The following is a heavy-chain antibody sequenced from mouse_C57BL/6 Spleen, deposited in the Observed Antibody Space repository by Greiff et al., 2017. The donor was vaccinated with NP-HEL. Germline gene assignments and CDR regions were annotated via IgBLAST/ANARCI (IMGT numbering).Heavy chain of an antibody. Sequence: QVQLQQPGAELVMPGASVKLSCKASGYTFTSYWMHWVKQRPGQGLEWIGEIDPSDSYTNYNQKFKGKSTLTVDKSSSTAYMQLSSLTSEDSAVYYCARRTVVADFDYWGQGTTRTVSS. J-gene: IGHJ2*01. D-gene: IGHD1-1*01. CDR2: IDPSDSYT. CDR3: ARRTVVADFDY. V-gene: IGHV1-69*01. CDR1: GYTFTSYW.